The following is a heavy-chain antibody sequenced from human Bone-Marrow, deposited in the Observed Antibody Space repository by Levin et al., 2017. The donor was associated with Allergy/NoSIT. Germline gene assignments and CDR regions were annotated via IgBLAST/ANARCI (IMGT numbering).Heavy chain of an antibody. CDR3: ARDPQALARRGYFDL. Sequence: PSETLSLTCTVSGGSISGSNYYWAWIRQPPGKELEWIGSVYYSGNTFYSPSLENRVTISVDTSKKQFSLNLNSATAADTAVYFCARDPQALARRGYFDLWGQGTLVAVSS. J-gene: IGHJ4*02. CDR2: VYYSGNT. D-gene: IGHD5-12*01. V-gene: IGHV4-39*07. CDR1: GGSISGSNYY.